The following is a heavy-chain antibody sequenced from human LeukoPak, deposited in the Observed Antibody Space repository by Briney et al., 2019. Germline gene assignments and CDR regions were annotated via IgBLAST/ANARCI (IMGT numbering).Heavy chain of an antibody. CDR1: GFTFSSYG. CDR3: ARDFYVGSGSYYIGY. V-gene: IGHV3-33*01. D-gene: IGHD3-10*01. J-gene: IGHJ4*02. CDR2: IWYDGSNK. Sequence: PGRSLRLSCAASGFTFSSYGMHWVRQAPGKGLEWVAVIWYDGSNKYYADSVKGRVTISRDNSKNALYLQMNSLRAEDTAVYYCARDFYVGSGSYYIGYWGQGTLVTVSS.